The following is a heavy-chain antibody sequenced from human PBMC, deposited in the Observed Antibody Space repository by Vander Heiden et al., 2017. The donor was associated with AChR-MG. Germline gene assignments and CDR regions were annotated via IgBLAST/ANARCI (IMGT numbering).Heavy chain of an antibody. V-gene: IGHV1-69*06. CDR3: ARDRAGWLQFNYWYFDL. J-gene: IGHJ2*01. CDR2: IIPIFGTA. Sequence: QVQLVQSGAEVKKPGSSVKVSCKASGGTFSSYAISWVRQAPGQGLEWMGGIIPIFGTANYAQKFQGRVTITADKSTSTAYMELSSLRSEDTAVYYCARDRAGWLQFNYWYFDLWGRGTLVTVSS. CDR1: GGTFSSYA. D-gene: IGHD5-12*01.